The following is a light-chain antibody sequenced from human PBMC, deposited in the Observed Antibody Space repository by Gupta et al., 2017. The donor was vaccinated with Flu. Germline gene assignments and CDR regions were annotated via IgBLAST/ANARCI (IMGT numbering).Light chain of an antibody. CDR2: AAS. CDR1: QDISNW. Sequence: DIQMTQSPSSVSASVGDRVTITCRASQDISNWLAWYQQKPGKAPKLLIYAASSLQSGVPSRFSGSGSGTDFTLTISNLLPEDFATYYCQQAYSFPFTFGPGTKVDIK. J-gene: IGKJ3*01. CDR3: QQAYSFPFT. V-gene: IGKV1-12*01.